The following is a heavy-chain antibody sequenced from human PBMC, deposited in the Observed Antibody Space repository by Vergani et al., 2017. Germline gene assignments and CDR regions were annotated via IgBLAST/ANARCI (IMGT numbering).Heavy chain of an antibody. D-gene: IGHD1-1*01. J-gene: IGHJ4*02. CDR2: IYPADSDT. Sequence: EVELVQSGPEMRKPGESLKISCKGSEYSFGNYWIGWVCQMPGKGLEWMGIIYPADSDTRYSPSFQGQVTISADKSISTAFLQWDSLKASDTALYYCARNTTNADSWGQGTLVTVSS. V-gene: IGHV5-51*03. CDR3: ARNTTNADS. CDR1: EYSFGNYW.